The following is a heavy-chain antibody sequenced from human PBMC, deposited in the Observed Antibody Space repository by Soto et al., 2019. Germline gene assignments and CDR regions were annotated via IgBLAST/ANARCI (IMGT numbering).Heavy chain of an antibody. CDR1: GGSISSGGYY. CDR3: ARDYNYYGSGSSEYYYYYYGMDV. CDR2: IYYSGST. Sequence: PSETLSLTCTVSGGSISSGGYYWSWIRQHPGKGLEWIGYIYYSGSTYYNPSLKSRVTISVDTSKNQFSLKLSSVTAADTAVYYCARDYNYYGSGSSEYYYYYYGMDVWGQGTTVT. J-gene: IGHJ6*02. D-gene: IGHD3-10*01. V-gene: IGHV4-31*03.